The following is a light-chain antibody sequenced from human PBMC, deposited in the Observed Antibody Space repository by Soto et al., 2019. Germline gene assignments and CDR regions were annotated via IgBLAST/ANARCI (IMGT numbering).Light chain of an antibody. Sequence: DVVMTQTPLSLSVAPGQPASISCKSSQSLLHITGETFLLWYLQKPGQSPQLLIYEVSTRVSGVPDRFSGSGSGTDFTLEISRVETGDVGIYYCMQSTQLPPTFGQGTRLEIK. J-gene: IGKJ5*01. CDR3: MQSTQLPPT. CDR1: QSLLHITGETF. V-gene: IGKV2D-29*02. CDR2: EVS.